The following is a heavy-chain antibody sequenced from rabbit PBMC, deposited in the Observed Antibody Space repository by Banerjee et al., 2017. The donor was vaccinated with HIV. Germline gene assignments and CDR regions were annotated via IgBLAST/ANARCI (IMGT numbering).Heavy chain of an antibody. Sequence: QSLEESGGDLVKPGASLTLTCIASGVSFSGGSYMCWVRQAPGKGLEWISCIAGSSSGFTYSATWAKGRFTCSKTSSTTVTLQMTSLTAADTASYFCTREGDGRGPDFSLWGQGTLVTVS. V-gene: IGHV1S40*01. J-gene: IGHJ4*01. D-gene: IGHD4-1*01. CDR2: IAGSSSGFT. CDR3: TREGDGRGPDFSL. CDR1: GVSFSGGSY.